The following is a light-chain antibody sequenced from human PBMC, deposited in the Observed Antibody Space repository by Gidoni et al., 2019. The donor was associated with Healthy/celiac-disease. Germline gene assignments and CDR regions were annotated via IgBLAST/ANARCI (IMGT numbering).Light chain of an antibody. V-gene: IGKV1-33*01. Sequence: DIQMTQSPSSLPASVGDRVTITCPASQDISNYLNCYQQKPGKAPKLLIYDASNLETGVPSRFSGSGSGTDFTFTISSLQPEDIATYYCQQYDNLLFTFGPGTKVDIK. J-gene: IGKJ3*01. CDR2: DAS. CDR1: QDISNY. CDR3: QQYDNLLFT.